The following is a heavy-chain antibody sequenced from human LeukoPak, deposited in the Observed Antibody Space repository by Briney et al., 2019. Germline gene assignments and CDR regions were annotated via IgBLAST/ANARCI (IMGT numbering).Heavy chain of an antibody. Sequence: GGSLRLSCAASGFTFSSYSMNWVRQAPGRGLEWVSSISSSSSYIYYADSVKGRFTISRDNAKNSLYLQMNSLRAEDTAVYYCAREPTPRYFDYWGQGTLVTVS. CDR3: AREPTPRYFDY. CDR1: GFTFSSYS. J-gene: IGHJ4*02. CDR2: ISSSSSYI. V-gene: IGHV3-21*01.